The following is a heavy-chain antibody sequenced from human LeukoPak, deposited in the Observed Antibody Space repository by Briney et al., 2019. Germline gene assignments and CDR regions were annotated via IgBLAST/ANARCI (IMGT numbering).Heavy chain of an antibody. CDR2: IYYSGST. V-gene: IGHV4-59*01. Sequence: PSETLSLTCTVSSGSISSYYWSWIRQPPGKGLEWIGYIYYSGSTNYNPSLKSRVTISVDKSKNQFSLKLSSVTAADTAVYYCARDSIAMVRGLYYYYMDVWGKGTTVTISS. J-gene: IGHJ6*03. D-gene: IGHD3-10*01. CDR1: SGSISSYY. CDR3: ARDSIAMVRGLYYYYMDV.